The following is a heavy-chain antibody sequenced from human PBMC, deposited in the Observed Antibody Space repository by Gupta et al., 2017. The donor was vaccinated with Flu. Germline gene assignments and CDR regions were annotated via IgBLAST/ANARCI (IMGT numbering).Heavy chain of an antibody. CDR1: SSYV. J-gene: IGHJ4*02. CDR2: ISYDGSNK. Sequence: SSYVMHWVRQAPGKGLELMAVISYDGSNKYYADSVKGRFIISRDNSKNTVFLQMNSLRPEDTAVYYCTKDPDYWGQGTLATVSS. CDR3: TKDPDY. V-gene: IGHV3-30*18.